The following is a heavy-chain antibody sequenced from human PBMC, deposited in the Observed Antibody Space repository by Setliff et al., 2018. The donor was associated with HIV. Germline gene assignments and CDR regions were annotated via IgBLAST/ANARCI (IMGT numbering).Heavy chain of an antibody. J-gene: IGHJ6*03. V-gene: IGHV4-4*08. CDR2: IYGMGET. Sequence: SETLSLTCTVSGASVRTYYWTWVRQPPGKGLEWIGNIYGMGETKYHPSLKSRVTISLDKTKNAFSLRLTSVTAADTGVYFCARSVDPDIWGKGTTVTRLL. CDR1: GASVRTYY. CDR3: ARSVDPDI.